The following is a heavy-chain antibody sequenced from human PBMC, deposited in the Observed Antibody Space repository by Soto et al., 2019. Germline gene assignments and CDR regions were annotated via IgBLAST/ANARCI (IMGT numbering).Heavy chain of an antibody. CDR3: TTDLGVLVPAAIGSDY. V-gene: IGHV3-15*01. D-gene: IGHD2-2*01. CDR2: IKSKTDGGTT. CDR1: GFTFSNAW. Sequence: KSGGSLRLSCAASGFTFSNAWMSWVRQAPGKGLEWVGRIKSKTDGGTTDYAAPVKGRFTISRDDSKNTLYLQMNSLKTEDTAVYYCTTDLGVLVPAAIGSDYWGQGTLVTVSS. J-gene: IGHJ4*02.